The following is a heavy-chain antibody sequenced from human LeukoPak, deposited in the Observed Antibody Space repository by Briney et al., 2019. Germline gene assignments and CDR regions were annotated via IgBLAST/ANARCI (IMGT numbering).Heavy chain of an antibody. CDR1: GYSFTSYA. D-gene: IGHD1-26*01. CDR3: ATLSYRASY. CDR2: IIPILGIA. Sequence: SVNVSCKASGYSFTSYAFSWVRQAPGQGLEWMGRIIPILGIANYAQKFQGRVTITADKSTSTAYMELSSLRSEDTAVYYCATLSYRASYWGQGTLVTVSS. V-gene: IGHV1-69*04. J-gene: IGHJ4*02.